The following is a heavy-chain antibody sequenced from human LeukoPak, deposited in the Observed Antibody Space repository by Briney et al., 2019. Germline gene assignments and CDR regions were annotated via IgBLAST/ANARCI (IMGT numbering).Heavy chain of an antibody. CDR1: GFTFSSYA. V-gene: IGHV3-64D*06. CDR2: ISSNGGST. Sequence: PGGSLRLSCSASGFTFSSYAMHWVRQAPGKGLEYVSAISSNGGSTYYADSVKGRFTISRDNSKNTLYLQMSSLRAEDTAVYYCARLMYGDYFDYWGQGTLVTVSS. J-gene: IGHJ4*02. D-gene: IGHD4-17*01. CDR3: ARLMYGDYFDY.